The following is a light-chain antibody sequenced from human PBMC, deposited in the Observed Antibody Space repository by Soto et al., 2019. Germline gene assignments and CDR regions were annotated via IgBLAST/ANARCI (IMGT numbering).Light chain of an antibody. J-gene: IGKJ1*01. V-gene: IGKV3-20*01. CDR3: QQYGSSPET. CDR2: GAS. Sequence: IVLTHSPGTLSLSPGEIATLSCRASQSVSNNYLAWYQQKPGQAPRLLIYGASSRATGIPDRFSGSGSGTDFTLTISRLEPEDFAVYYCQQYGSSPETFGQGTKVDIK. CDR1: QSVSNNY.